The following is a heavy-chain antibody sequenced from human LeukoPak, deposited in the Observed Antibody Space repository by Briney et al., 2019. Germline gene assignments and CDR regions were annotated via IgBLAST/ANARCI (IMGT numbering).Heavy chain of an antibody. D-gene: IGHD3-10*01. J-gene: IGHJ4*02. V-gene: IGHV6-1*01. Sequence: QTLSLTCAISGDSVSSNSAAWNWIRQSPSRGLEWLGRTYYRSKWYNDYAVSVKSRITINPDTSKNQFSLQLNSVTPEDTAVYYCARAYGSGSYLYLYYFDYWGQGTPVTVSS. CDR3: ARAYGSGSYLYLYYFDY. CDR1: GDSVSSNSAA. CDR2: TYYRSKWYN.